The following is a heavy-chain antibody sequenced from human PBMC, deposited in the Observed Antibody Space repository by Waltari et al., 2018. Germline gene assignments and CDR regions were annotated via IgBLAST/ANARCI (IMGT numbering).Heavy chain of an antibody. CDR3: ASYDSSSNDAFDI. J-gene: IGHJ3*02. D-gene: IGHD3-22*01. Sequence: QVQLQESGPGLVKPSETLSLTCAVSGYSISSGYYWGWIRQPPGKGLEWIGSIYHSGSTYYNPSLKSRVTISVDTSKNQFSLKLSSVTAADTAVYYCASYDSSSNDAFDIWGQGTMVTVSS. CDR1: GYSISSGYY. V-gene: IGHV4-38-2*01. CDR2: IYHSGST.